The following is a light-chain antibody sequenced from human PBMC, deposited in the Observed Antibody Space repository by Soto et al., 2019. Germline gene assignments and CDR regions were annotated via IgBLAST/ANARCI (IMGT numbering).Light chain of an antibody. J-gene: IGLJ1*01. Sequence: QSVLTQPASVSGSPGQSITISCTGTSSDVGSYNLVSWYQQHPGKAPKLMIYEGSKRPSGVSNRFSGSKPGNTASLTISGLQAEDEADYYCCSYAGSSPYVFGTGTKVTVL. V-gene: IGLV2-23*01. CDR2: EGS. CDR1: SSDVGSYNL. CDR3: CSYAGSSPYV.